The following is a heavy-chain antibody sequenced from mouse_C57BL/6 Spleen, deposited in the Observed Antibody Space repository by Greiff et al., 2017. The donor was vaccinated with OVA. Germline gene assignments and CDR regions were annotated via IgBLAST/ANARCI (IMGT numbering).Heavy chain of an antibody. CDR2: INPNNGGT. CDR1: GYTFTDYY. Sequence: VQLQQSGPELVKPGASVKISCKASGYTFTDYYMNWVKQSHGKSLEWIGDINPNNGGTSYNQKFKGKATLTVDKSSSTASMELRSLTSEDSAVYDCARSRWLLPRSYWYFDVWGTGTTVTVSS. V-gene: IGHV1-26*01. J-gene: IGHJ1*03. CDR3: ARSRWLLPRSYWYFDV. D-gene: IGHD2-3*01.